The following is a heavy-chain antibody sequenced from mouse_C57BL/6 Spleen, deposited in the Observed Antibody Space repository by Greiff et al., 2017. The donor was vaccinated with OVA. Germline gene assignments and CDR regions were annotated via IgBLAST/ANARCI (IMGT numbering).Heavy chain of an antibody. V-gene: IGHV1-74*01. Sequence: VQLQQPGAELVKPGASVKVSCKASGYTFTSYWMHWVKQRPGQGLEWIGRIHPSDSDTNYNQKFKGKATLTVDKSSSTAYMQRSSLTSEDSAVYYCAIEGDGYYVRFAYWGQGTLVTVSA. CDR3: AIEGDGYYVRFAY. D-gene: IGHD2-3*01. CDR1: GYTFTSYW. J-gene: IGHJ3*01. CDR2: IHPSDSDT.